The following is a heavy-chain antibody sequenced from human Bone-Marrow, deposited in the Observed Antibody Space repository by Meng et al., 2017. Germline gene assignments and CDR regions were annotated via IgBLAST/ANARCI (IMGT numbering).Heavy chain of an antibody. CDR3: AKDPGIAVAGGH. Sequence: GGSLRLSCTASGFTFGDYAMSWVRQAPGKGLEWVSAISGSGGSTYYADSVKGRFTISRDNSKNTLYLQMNSLRAEDTAVYYCAKDPGIAVAGGHWGQGTLVTVSS. V-gene: IGHV3-23*01. CDR2: ISGSGGST. D-gene: IGHD6-19*01. J-gene: IGHJ4*02. CDR1: GFTFGDYA.